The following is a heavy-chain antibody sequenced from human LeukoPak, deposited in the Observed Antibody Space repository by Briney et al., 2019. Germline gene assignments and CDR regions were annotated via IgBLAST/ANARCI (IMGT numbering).Heavy chain of an antibody. J-gene: IGHJ3*02. V-gene: IGHV3-30*18. D-gene: IGHD6-19*01. CDR2: ISYDGSNK. Sequence: PGGSLRLSCAASGFTFSSYGMHWVRQAPGKGLGWVAVISYDGSNKYYADSVKGRFTISRDNSKNTLYLQMNSLRAEDTAVYYCAKGGWYDAFDIWGQGTMVTVSS. CDR3: AKGGWYDAFDI. CDR1: GFTFSSYG.